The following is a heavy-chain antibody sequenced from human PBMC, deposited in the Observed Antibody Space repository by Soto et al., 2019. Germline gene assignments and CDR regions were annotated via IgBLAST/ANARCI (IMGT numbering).Heavy chain of an antibody. Sequence: QVQLVESGGGVVQPGRSLRLSCAASGFTFSSYAMHWVRQAPGKGLEWGAVISYDGSNKYYADSVKGRFTISRDNSNNSLYLQMNSLRAEDTDVDYCTREGCSAGSCYLRTDAFDIWGQGTMVTVSS. V-gene: IGHV3-30-3*01. CDR1: GFTFSSYA. D-gene: IGHD2-15*01. CDR2: ISYDGSNK. CDR3: TREGCSAGSCYLRTDAFDI. J-gene: IGHJ3*02.